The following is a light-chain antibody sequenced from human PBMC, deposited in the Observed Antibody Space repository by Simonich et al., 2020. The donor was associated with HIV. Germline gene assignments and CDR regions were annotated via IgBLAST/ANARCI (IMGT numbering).Light chain of an antibody. CDR3: QSYDSSLSGWV. Sequence: QSVLTQAPSVSGAPGQRVTISCTGGSSNIGAGYDVHWYQQLPGTAPKLLIYGNLNRPSGVPYRFSGSKSGTSASLAITGLQAEDEAEYYCQSYDSSLSGWVFGGGTKLTVL. V-gene: IGLV1-40*01. CDR1: SSNIGAGYD. J-gene: IGLJ3*02. CDR2: GNL.